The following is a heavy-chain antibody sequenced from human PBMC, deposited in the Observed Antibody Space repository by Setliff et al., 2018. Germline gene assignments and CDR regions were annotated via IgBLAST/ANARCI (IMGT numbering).Heavy chain of an antibody. V-gene: IGHV1-69*13. CDR3: ARVRDCSGGICHRGFHHYMDV. CDR2: IIPMFGTT. Sequence: SVKVSCKASGFVFTNYAITWVRQAPGQGLEWMGGIIPMFGTTNYARKFQGRVTITADESTITAYMELSSLRSEDTAVYYCARVRDCSGGICHRGFHHYMDVWGKGTTVTVSS. CDR1: GFVFTNYA. J-gene: IGHJ6*03. D-gene: IGHD2-15*01.